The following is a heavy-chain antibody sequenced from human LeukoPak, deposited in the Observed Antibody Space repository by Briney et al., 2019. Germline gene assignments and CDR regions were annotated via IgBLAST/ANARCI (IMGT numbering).Heavy chain of an antibody. CDR1: GFTFSNYG. D-gene: IGHD6-13*01. Sequence: PGGSLRLSCAASGFTFSNYGMHCVRQAPGKGLAWVAGISEDGINKYYADSVKARFTISRDNSNNTLFLQMNNLRADDTAVYYCAKDRETTASGTFDYWGQGALVTVSS. J-gene: IGHJ4*02. V-gene: IGHV3-30*18. CDR2: ISEDGINK. CDR3: AKDRETTASGTFDY.